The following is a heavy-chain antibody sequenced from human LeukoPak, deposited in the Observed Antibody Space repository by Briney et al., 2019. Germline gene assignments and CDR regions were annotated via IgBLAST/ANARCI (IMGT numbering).Heavy chain of an antibody. Sequence: EASVKVSCKASGYTFTGYYMHWVRQAPGQGLEWMGWINPNSGGTNYAQKFQGRVTMTRDTSISTAYMELSRLRSDDTAVYYCARPIQNNIAVAGTGNWFDPWGQGTLVTVSS. J-gene: IGHJ5*02. V-gene: IGHV1-2*02. D-gene: IGHD6-19*01. CDR3: ARPIQNNIAVAGTGNWFDP. CDR1: GYTFTGYY. CDR2: INPNSGGT.